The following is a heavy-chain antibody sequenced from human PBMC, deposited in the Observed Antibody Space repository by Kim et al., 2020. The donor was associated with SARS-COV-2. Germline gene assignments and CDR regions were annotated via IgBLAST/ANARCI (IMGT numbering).Heavy chain of an antibody. CDR2: ISYDGSNK. V-gene: IGHV3-30-3*01. CDR3: AAGGGYYHFDY. D-gene: IGHD3-3*01. Sequence: GGSLRLSCAASGFTFSSYAMHWVRQAPGKGLEWVAVISYDGSNKYYADSVKGRFTISRDNSKNTLYLQMNSLRAEDTAVYYCAAGGGYYHFDYWGQGTLV. J-gene: IGHJ4*02. CDR1: GFTFSSYA.